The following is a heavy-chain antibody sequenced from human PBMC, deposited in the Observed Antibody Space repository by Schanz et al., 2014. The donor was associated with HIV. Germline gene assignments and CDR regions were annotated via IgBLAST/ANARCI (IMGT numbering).Heavy chain of an antibody. V-gene: IGHV3-33*08. Sequence: QVQLVESGGGVVKPGGALRLSCAASGFTFSDYYMSWIRQAPGKGLEGGAVIWYDGTNKYYADSGKGRFTISRDNSKNTLYLQMNSLRAEDTAVYYCARRSTPGGYYGMDVWGQGTTVTVSS. D-gene: IGHD2-15*01. CDR1: GFTFSDYY. CDR2: IWYDGTNK. CDR3: ARRSTPGGYYGMDV. J-gene: IGHJ6*02.